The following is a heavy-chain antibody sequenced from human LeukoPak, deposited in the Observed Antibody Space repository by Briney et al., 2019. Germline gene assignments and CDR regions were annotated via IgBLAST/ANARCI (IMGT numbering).Heavy chain of an antibody. CDR1: GYTFTGYY. Sequence: ASVTVSCKASGYTFTGYYMHWVRQAPGQGLEWMGWINPNSGGTNYAQKFQGRVTMTRDTSISTVYMELSRLRSDDTAVYYCARWVEYAFDIWGQGTMVTVSS. V-gene: IGHV1-2*02. J-gene: IGHJ3*02. CDR2: INPNSGGT. D-gene: IGHD3-3*01. CDR3: ARWVEYAFDI.